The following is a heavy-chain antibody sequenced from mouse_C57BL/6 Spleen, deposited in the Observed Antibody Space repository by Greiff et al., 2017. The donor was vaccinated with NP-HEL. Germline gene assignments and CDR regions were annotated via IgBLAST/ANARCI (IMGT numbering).Heavy chain of an antibody. Sequence: EVQRVESGGGLVQPGGSLSLSCAASGFTFTDYYMSWVRQPPGKALEWLGFIRNKANGYTTEYSASVKGRFTISRDNSQSILYLQMNALRAEDSATYYCARSDGNYVYYFDYWGQGTTLTVSS. CDR3: ARSDGNYVYYFDY. J-gene: IGHJ2*01. CDR2: IRNKANGYTT. V-gene: IGHV7-3*01. CDR1: GFTFTDYY. D-gene: IGHD2-1*01.